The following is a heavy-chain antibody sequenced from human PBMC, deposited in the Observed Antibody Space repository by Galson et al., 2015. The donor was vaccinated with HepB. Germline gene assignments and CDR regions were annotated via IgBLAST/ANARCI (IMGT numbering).Heavy chain of an antibody. D-gene: IGHD5-12*01. CDR2: IIPILGIA. V-gene: IGHV1-69*04. J-gene: IGHJ4*02. CDR3: ARDGDIVATIGGGHFDY. CDR1: GGTFSSYT. Sequence: QSGAEVKKPEDPLKISCKASGGTFSSYTISWVRQAPGQGLEWMGRIIPILGIANYAQKFQGRVTITADKSTSTAYMELSSLRSEDTAVYYCARDGDIVATIGGGHFDYWGQGTLVTVSS.